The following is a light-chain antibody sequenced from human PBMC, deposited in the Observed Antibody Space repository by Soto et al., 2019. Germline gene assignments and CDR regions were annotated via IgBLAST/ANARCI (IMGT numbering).Light chain of an antibody. V-gene: IGKV3-20*01. J-gene: IGKJ4*01. CDR3: QQYGRTPLT. CDR1: QSVSRNY. CDR2: DAS. Sequence: EIVLTQSPGTLSLSPGERATLSCRASQSVSRNYLAWYQQKPGQAPRLLIYDASSRATGIPDRFSGSGSGADFPLTINRLEPEDFAVYFCQQYGRTPLTFGGGTKVDI.